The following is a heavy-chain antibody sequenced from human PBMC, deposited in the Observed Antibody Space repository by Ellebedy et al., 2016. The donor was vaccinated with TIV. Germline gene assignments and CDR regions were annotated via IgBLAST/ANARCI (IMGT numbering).Heavy chain of an antibody. CDR2: IKQDGGQK. Sequence: PGGSLRLSCAASGFTFSSYWMTWVRQAPGKGLEWMANIKQDGGQKYYVDSVKGRFTISRDNAKNSLDLQMNSLRAEDTAVYYCARVSTVTWVGRGCMDVWGQGTTVTVSS. V-gene: IGHV3-7*01. D-gene: IGHD4-17*01. CDR3: ARVSTVTWVGRGCMDV. CDR1: GFTFSSYW. J-gene: IGHJ6*02.